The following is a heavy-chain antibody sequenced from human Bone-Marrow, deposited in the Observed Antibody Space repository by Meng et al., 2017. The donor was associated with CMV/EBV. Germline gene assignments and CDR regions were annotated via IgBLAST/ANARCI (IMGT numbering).Heavy chain of an antibody. CDR2: IIPILGIA. J-gene: IGHJ6*02. D-gene: IGHD2-2*02. CDR1: GGTFSSYT. V-gene: IGHV1-69*02. Sequence: SVKVSCKASGGTFSSYTISWVRQAPGQGLEWMGRIIPILGIANYAQKFQGRVTITADKSTSTAYMELSSLRSDDTAVYYCARSWDIVVVPAALPPGGMDVWGQGTTVTVSS. CDR3: ARSWDIVVVPAALPPGGMDV.